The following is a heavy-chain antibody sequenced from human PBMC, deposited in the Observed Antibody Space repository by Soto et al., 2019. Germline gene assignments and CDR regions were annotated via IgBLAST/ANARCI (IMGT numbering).Heavy chain of an antibody. CDR2: IYSGGST. CDR3: ARTRDSSGYSLYYFDY. J-gene: IGHJ4*02. Sequence: GGSLRLSCAASGFTFSSNYMSWVRQAPGKGLEWVSVIYSGGSTKYADSVKGRLTIYSHNSKNRLYLQMNSLRAGDKAVYYCARTRDSSGYSLYYFDYWGQGTLVTVSS. CDR1: GFTFSSNY. V-gene: IGHV3-53*04. D-gene: IGHD3-22*01.